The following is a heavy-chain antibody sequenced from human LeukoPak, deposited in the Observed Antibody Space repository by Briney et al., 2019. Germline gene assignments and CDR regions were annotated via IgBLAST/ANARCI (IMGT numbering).Heavy chain of an antibody. CDR1: GFTFSSYW. CDR2: IKQGGSEK. J-gene: IGHJ4*02. V-gene: IGHV3-7*01. Sequence: GGSLRLSCAASGFTFSSYWMSWVRQAPGKGLEWVANIKQGGSEKYYVDSVKGRFTISRDNAKNSLYLQMDSLRAEDTAVYYCARPNFDWLLYYFDYWGQGTLVTVSS. CDR3: ARPNFDWLLYYFDY. D-gene: IGHD3-9*01.